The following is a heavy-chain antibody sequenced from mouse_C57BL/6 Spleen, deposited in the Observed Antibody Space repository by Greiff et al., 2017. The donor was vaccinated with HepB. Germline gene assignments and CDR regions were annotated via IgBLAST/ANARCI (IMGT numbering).Heavy chain of an antibody. D-gene: IGHD2-5*01. CDR2: IYPGSGNT. J-gene: IGHJ4*01. Sequence: QVQLKQSGAELVRPGASVKLSCKASGYTFTDYYINWVKQRPGQGLEWIARIYPGSGNTYYNEKFKGKATLTAEKSSSTAYMQLSSLTSEDSAVYFCARRASYYSNFFYAMDYWGQGTSVTVSS. CDR3: ARRASYYSNFFYAMDY. CDR1: GYTFTDYY. V-gene: IGHV1-76*01.